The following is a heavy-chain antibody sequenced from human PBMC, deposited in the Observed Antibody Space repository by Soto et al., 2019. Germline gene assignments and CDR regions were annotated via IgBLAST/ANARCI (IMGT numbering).Heavy chain of an antibody. V-gene: IGHV4-59*08. D-gene: IGHD7-27*01. CDR2: IYYGGST. Sequence: SETQSLTSTVSGDSIITDDWSWIRQSPGKGLEWIGFIYYGGSTNYNPSLKSRVTISVDTPKNQFSLKLSSVTAADTAVYYCAKNWNWGSLVHWGQGTLVTVSS. CDR1: GDSIITDD. J-gene: IGHJ4*02. CDR3: AKNWNWGSLVH.